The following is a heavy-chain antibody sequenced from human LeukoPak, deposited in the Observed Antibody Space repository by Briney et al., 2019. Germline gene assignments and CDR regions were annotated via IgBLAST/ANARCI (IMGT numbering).Heavy chain of an antibody. D-gene: IGHD2/OR15-2a*01. CDR3: ASGSRYYSFDF. J-gene: IGHJ4*02. CDR1: GFSFSNYW. CDR2: ISSGSSYI. V-gene: IGHV3-21*01. Sequence: PGGSLRLSCAASGFSFSNYWMHWVRQAPGKWLEWVSSISSGSSYIYYADSVKGRFTISRDNAKNSLFLQLNSLRAEDTAVYYCASGSRYYSFDFWGQGALVTVSS.